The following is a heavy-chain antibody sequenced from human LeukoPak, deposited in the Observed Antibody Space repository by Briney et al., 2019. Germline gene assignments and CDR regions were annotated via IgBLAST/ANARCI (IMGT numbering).Heavy chain of an antibody. Sequence: GGSLRLSCAASGFTFSSYGMSWVRQAPGKGLEWVSTISGSGGSTYYADSVKGRFTISRGNSKNTLYLQMNSLRAEDTAVYYCAKPYNDILTGYSFFDYWGQGTLVTVSS. CDR2: ISGSGGST. V-gene: IGHV3-23*01. CDR3: AKPYNDILTGYSFFDY. D-gene: IGHD3-9*01. CDR1: GFTFSSYG. J-gene: IGHJ4*02.